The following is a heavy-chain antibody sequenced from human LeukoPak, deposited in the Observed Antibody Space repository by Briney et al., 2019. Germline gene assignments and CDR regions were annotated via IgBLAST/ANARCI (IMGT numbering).Heavy chain of an antibody. V-gene: IGHV3-48*03. CDR1: GFTFSSYG. CDR2: ISSSGSTI. CDR3: ARVKRPQGYYYYGMDV. Sequence: QPGGSLRLSCAASGFTFSSYGMNWVRQAPGKGLEWVSYISSSGSTIYYADSVKGRFTISRDNAKNSLYLQMNSLRAEDTAVYYCARVKRPQGYYYYGMDVWGQGTTVTVSS. J-gene: IGHJ6*02.